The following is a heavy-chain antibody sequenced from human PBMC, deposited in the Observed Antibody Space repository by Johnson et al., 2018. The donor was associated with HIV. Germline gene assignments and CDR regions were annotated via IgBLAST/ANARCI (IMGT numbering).Heavy chain of an antibody. Sequence: QVQLVESGGGVVQPGRSLRLSCAASGFTFSSYAMHWVRQAPGKGLEWVAVISYDGSNKYYADSVKGRFPISRDNSKNTLYLQMNSLRPEDTAVYYCASGDDDGFWGQGTVVTVSS. J-gene: IGHJ3*01. CDR2: ISYDGSNK. V-gene: IGHV3-30*04. CDR3: ASGDDDGF. CDR1: GFTFSSYA. D-gene: IGHD5-12*01.